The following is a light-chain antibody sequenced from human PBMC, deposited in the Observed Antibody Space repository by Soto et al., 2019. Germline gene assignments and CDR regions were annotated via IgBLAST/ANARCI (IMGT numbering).Light chain of an antibody. CDR1: QSISSW. J-gene: IGKJ1*01. CDR3: LQDYNYPRT. Sequence: IQMTQSPSTLSASAGDRVTIXXRASQSISSWLAWYQQKPGKAPKXVIYGASSLQSGVPSRFSGSGSGTDFTLSISSLQPEDFATYYCLQDYNYPRTFGQGTKVDIK. V-gene: IGKV1-6*01. CDR2: GAS.